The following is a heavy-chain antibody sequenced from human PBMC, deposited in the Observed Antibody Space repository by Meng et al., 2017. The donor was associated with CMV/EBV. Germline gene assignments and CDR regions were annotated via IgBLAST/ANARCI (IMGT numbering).Heavy chain of an antibody. D-gene: IGHD6-13*01. CDR3: AREGSSSSYWYFDL. Sequence: QVQRQQVGAGLLKPSETLSLTCAVYGGSFSGYYWSWIRQPPGKGLEWIGEINHSGSTNYNPSLKSRVTISVDTSKNQFSLKLSSVTAADTAVYYCAREGSSSSYWYFDLWGRGTLVTVSS. J-gene: IGHJ2*01. CDR1: GGSFSGYY. V-gene: IGHV4-34*01. CDR2: INHSGST.